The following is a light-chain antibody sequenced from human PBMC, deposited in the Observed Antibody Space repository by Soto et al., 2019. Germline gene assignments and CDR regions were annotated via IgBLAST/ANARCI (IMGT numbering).Light chain of an antibody. Sequence: QSVLTQPPSVSGAPGQRVTISCTGSRSNIGAGYDVHWYQQLPGTAPKLLIYGNSNRPSGVPDRFSGSKSGTSASLAITGLQAEDEADYYCQSYDSSLNGVVFGEGTKVTVL. V-gene: IGLV1-40*01. CDR2: GNS. CDR3: QSYDSSLNGVV. CDR1: RSNIGAGYD. J-gene: IGLJ2*01.